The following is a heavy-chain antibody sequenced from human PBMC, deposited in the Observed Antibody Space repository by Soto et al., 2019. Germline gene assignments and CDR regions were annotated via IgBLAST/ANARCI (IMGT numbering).Heavy chain of an antibody. J-gene: IGHJ6*02. Sequence: QVQLQESGPGLVKPSETLSLTCTVSGGSISSYYWSWIRQPPGKGLEWIGYIYYSGSTNYNPSLKSRVTISVDTSKNQFSLKLSSVTAADTAVYYCASTGRASDYYGMDVWGQGTTVTVSS. V-gene: IGHV4-59*01. D-gene: IGHD1-26*01. CDR2: IYYSGST. CDR3: ASTGRASDYYGMDV. CDR1: GGSISSYY.